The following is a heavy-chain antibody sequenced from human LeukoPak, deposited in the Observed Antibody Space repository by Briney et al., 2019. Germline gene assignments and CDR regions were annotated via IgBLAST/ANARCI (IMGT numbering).Heavy chain of an antibody. D-gene: IGHD2-2*01. Sequence: ASVKVSCKASGYTFTGYYMHWVRQAPGQGLEWMGWINPNSGGTNYAQKFQGRVTMTRDTSISTAYMELSRLRSDDTAVYYCARESDIVVVPAAIEVPRALDPWGQGTQVTVSS. CDR3: ARESDIVVVPAAIEVPRALDP. CDR2: INPNSGGT. J-gene: IGHJ5*02. V-gene: IGHV1-2*02. CDR1: GYTFTGYY.